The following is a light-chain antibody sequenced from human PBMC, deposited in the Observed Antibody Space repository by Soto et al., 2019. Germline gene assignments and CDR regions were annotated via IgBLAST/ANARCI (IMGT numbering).Light chain of an antibody. CDR3: QQANSFPIT. V-gene: IGKV1-12*01. CDR1: QDVGKW. J-gene: IGKJ5*01. Sequence: DIQRTQSAPSVSASVGDRLTITCRASQDVGKWLAWYQQKPGKATTILIHDASSLQSGVPPRYSGSGYGTDFTRTISSLQPEDFATYYCQQANSFPITFGQGTRLEIK. CDR2: DAS.